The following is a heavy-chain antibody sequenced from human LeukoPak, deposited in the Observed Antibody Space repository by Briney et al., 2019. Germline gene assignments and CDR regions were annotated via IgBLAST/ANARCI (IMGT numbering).Heavy chain of an antibody. V-gene: IGHV4-30-4*01. CDR2: IYYSGST. CDR1: GGSISGGVYF. D-gene: IGHD1-26*01. CDR3: ARDVGALDY. Sequence: QGHLQKSGPGLLKLSQTLSLPSTFPGGSISGGVYFWGGFRRPPGKGLEWIGYIYYSGSTYYNPSLKSRVTISVDTSKNQFSLKLSSVTAADTAVYYCARDVGALDYWGQGTLVTVSS. J-gene: IGHJ4*02.